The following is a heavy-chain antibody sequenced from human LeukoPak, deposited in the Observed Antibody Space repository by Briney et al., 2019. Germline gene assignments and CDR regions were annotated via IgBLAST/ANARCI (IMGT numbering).Heavy chain of an antibody. CDR3: ARRDYYYYMDV. J-gene: IGHJ6*03. V-gene: IGHV4-39*01. CDR2: IYYSGRT. CDR1: GGSISSSSYF. Sequence: SETLSLTCTISGGSISSSSYFWGWIRQPPGKGLEWIGNIYYSGRTDYNPSLKSRVTISVDTSKNQFSLKVMSVTAADTAVHYCARRDYYYYMDVWGKGTTVTVSS.